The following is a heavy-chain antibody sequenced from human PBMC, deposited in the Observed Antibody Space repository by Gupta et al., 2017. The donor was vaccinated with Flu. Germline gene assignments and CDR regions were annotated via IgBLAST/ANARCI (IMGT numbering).Heavy chain of an antibody. CDR1: GGSISSYY. CDR2: IYTSGST. Sequence: QVQLQESGPGLVKPSETLSLTCTVSGGSISSYYWSWIRQPAGKGLEWIGRIYTSGSTNYNPSLKSLTMSVDTSKNQFSLKLRSVTAADTAVYYCARASSGSYYVFDYGGQGTLVTVYS. D-gene: IGHD1-26*01. V-gene: IGHV4-4*07. CDR3: ARASSGSYYVFDY. J-gene: IGHJ4*02.